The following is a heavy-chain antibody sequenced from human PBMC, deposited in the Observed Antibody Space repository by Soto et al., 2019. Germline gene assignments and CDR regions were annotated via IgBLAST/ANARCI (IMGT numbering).Heavy chain of an antibody. CDR2: IYPSDSDT. Sequence: PGESLKISCKGIGYSYNNYWIGWVRQMPGKGLEWMGMIYPSDSDTRYSPSFQGQVTISADKSISTAYLQWSSLKASDTAMYYYARTQGVVVGATRYFYAMDVWGQGTTVTVSS. J-gene: IGHJ6*02. CDR1: GYSYNNYW. D-gene: IGHD1-26*01. V-gene: IGHV5-51*01. CDR3: ARTQGVVVGATRYFYAMDV.